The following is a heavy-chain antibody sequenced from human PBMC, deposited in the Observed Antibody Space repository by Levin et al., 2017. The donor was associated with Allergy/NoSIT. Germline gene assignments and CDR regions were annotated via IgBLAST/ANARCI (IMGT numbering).Heavy chain of an antibody. Sequence: PGGSLRLSCAASGFTFSSYAMSWVRQAPGKGLEWVSAISGSGGSTYYADSVKGRFTISRDNSKNTLYLQMNSLRAEDTAVYYCAKEGGYCSSTSCYPPPRHYYGMDVWGQGTTVTVSS. CDR1: GFTFSSYA. V-gene: IGHV3-23*01. CDR3: AKEGGYCSSTSCYPPPRHYYGMDV. J-gene: IGHJ6*02. CDR2: ISGSGGST. D-gene: IGHD2-2*03.